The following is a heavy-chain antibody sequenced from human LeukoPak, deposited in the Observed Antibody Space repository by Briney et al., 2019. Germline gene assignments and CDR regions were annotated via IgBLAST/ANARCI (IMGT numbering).Heavy chain of an antibody. CDR1: GGTFSSYA. CDR2: IIPILGIA. D-gene: IGHD5-24*01. J-gene: IGHJ4*02. V-gene: IGHV1-69*04. Sequence: VASVKVSCKASGGTFSSYAISWVRQAPGQGLEWMGRIIPILGIANYAQKFQGRVTITADKSTSTAYMELSSLRSEDTAVYYCARGSTISAPLDYWGQGTLVTVSS. CDR3: ARGSTISAPLDY.